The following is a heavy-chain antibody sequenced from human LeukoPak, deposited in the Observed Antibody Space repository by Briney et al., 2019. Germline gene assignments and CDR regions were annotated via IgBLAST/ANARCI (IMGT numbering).Heavy chain of an antibody. CDR3: AKDLGEQWPYFDY. J-gene: IGHJ4*02. V-gene: IGHV3-30*18. CDR1: GFTSSSYG. Sequence: GRSLRLSCAASGFTSSSYGMRWVRQAPGKGLEWVAVISYDGSNKYYADSVKGRFTISRDNSKNTLYLQMNSLRAEDTAVYYCAKDLGEQWPYFDYWGQGTLVTVSS. CDR2: ISYDGSNK. D-gene: IGHD3-16*01.